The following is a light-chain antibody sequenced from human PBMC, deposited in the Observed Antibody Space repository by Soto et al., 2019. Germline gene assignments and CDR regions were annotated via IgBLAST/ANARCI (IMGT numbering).Light chain of an antibody. CDR3: QKFNSDPFT. Sequence: EIVLTQSPATLSLSPGERATLSCRASQSVSSYLAWYQQKPGQAPRLLIYDASNRATGIPARFSGSGSGTDFTLTISSLEPEDVATYYCQKFNSDPFTVGPGTKVEIK. CDR1: QSVSSY. CDR2: DAS. V-gene: IGKV3-11*01. J-gene: IGKJ3*01.